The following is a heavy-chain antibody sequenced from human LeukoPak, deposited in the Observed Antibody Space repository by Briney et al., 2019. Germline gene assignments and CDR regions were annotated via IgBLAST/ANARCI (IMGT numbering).Heavy chain of an antibody. Sequence: RASVKVSCKASGYTFTGHYMHWVRQAPEQGLEWMGWINPNSGGTNYAQKFQGRVTVTRDTSISTAYMELSRLRFGDTAVYYCASEYKYDASGANAFDIWGQGTMVTVSS. CDR3: ASEYKYDASGANAFDI. J-gene: IGHJ3*02. CDR2: INPNSGGT. CDR1: GYTFTGHY. V-gene: IGHV1-2*02. D-gene: IGHD3-22*01.